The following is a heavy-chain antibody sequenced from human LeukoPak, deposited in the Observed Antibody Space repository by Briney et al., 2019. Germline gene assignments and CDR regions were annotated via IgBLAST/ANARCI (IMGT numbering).Heavy chain of an antibody. CDR2: ISYDGSNK. CDR1: GFTFSSYA. CDR3: ARAKAAAAGTAVDY. D-gene: IGHD6-13*01. V-gene: IGHV3-30*04. J-gene: IGHJ4*02. Sequence: GRSLRLSCAASGFTFSSYAMHWVRQAPGKGLEWVAVISYDGSNKYYADSVKGRFTISRDNSKNTLYLQMNSLRAEDTAVYYCARAKAAAAGTAVDYWGQGTLVTVSS.